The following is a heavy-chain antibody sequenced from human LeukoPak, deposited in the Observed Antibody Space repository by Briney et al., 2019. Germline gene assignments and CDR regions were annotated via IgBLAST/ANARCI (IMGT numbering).Heavy chain of an antibody. V-gene: IGHV3-7*01. CDR3: ASPLFYYDSSGPGY. CDR2: IKQDGSEK. D-gene: IGHD3-22*01. Sequence: GGSLRLSCTGSGFTFSVYNMHWVRQAPGKGLEWVANIKQDGSEKYYVDSVKGRFTISRDNAKNSLYLQMNSLRAEDTAVYYCASPLFYYDSSGPGYWGQGTLVTVSS. J-gene: IGHJ4*02. CDR1: GFTFSVYN.